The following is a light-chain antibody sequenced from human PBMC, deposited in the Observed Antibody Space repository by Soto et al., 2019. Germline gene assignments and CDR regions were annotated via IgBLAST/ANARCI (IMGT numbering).Light chain of an antibody. CDR2: DVS. Sequence: QSALTQPASVSGSPGQSITISCTGTSSDVGGYNYVSWYQQHPGKAPKLMIYDVSNRPSGVSNRFSGSKSGNTASLIISGLQADDECDYYCSSYTSSSTPYVFGIGTKLTVL. CDR3: SSYTSSSTPYV. J-gene: IGLJ1*01. CDR1: SSDVGGYNY. V-gene: IGLV2-14*01.